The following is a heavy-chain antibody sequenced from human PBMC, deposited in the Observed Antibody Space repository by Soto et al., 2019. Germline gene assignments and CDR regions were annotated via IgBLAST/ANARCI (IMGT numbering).Heavy chain of an antibody. CDR1: GFTFSKTW. V-gene: IGHV3-15*07. CDR3: TTDLVVSGSGYGPSAY. D-gene: IGHD3-10*01. J-gene: IGHJ4*02. Sequence: GGSLRLSCAASGFTFSKTWMNWVRQAPGKGPEWVGRIKSIPDGGTADYAAPLKGRFTISRDDSKNTLYLQMDSLKTEDTAVYYCTTDLVVSGSGYGPSAYWGQGTLVTVSS. CDR2: IKSIPDGGTA.